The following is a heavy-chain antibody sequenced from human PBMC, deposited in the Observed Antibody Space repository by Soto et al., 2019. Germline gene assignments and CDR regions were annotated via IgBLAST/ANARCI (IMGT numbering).Heavy chain of an antibody. Sequence: PSGTLSLTCPFNRISKASRSPYKVSSSYPPGKVLEWIGSIYYSGSTYYNPSLKSRVTISVDTSKNQFSLKLSSVTAADTAVYYCARRPNYDFWSGEDAFDIWGQGTMVS. V-gene: IGHV4-39*01. D-gene: IGHD3-3*01. J-gene: IGHJ3*02. CDR3: ARRPNYDFWSGEDAFDI. CDR1: RISKASRSPY. CDR2: IYYSGST.